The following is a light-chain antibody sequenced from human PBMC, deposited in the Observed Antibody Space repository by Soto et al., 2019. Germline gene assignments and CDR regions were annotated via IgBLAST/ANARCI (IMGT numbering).Light chain of an antibody. V-gene: IGLV2-11*01. CDR2: DVT. Sequence: QSALTQPHSVSGSPGQSVAISCTGTSSDVGAYDYVSWYQQHPGQVPKHMIYDVTKRPSGVPDRFSGSKSGNTASLTISGLQAEDEADYYCCSFAGSYFVFVTGTKLTVL. CDR3: CSFAGSYFV. CDR1: SSDVGAYDY. J-gene: IGLJ1*01.